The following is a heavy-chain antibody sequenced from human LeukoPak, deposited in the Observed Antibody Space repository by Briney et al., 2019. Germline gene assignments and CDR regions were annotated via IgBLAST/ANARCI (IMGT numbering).Heavy chain of an antibody. Sequence: PGGSLRLSCAASGFTFSSYAMSWVRQAPGKGLEWVSTISGSGGSTYYADSVKGRFTNSRDNSKNTLYLQMNSLRAEDTAEYYCTKGPVAVITTPYFDYWGQGTLVTVSS. D-gene: IGHD3-22*01. CDR1: GFTFSSYA. CDR2: ISGSGGST. V-gene: IGHV3-23*01. J-gene: IGHJ4*02. CDR3: TKGPVAVITTPYFDY.